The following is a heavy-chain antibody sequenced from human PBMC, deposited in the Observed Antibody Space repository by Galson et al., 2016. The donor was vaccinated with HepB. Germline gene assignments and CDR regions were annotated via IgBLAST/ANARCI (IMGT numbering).Heavy chain of an antibody. Sequence: SVKVSCKASGFTFSTSAVQWVRQARGEPLEWIGWIVVGSGNTKYAERFQERISITRDMSTTTAYMELSSLRSEDTAVYYCAAETSSSSFHAFDIWGQGTMVTVSS. V-gene: IGHV1-58*01. CDR3: AAETSSSSFHAFDI. D-gene: IGHD6-6*01. J-gene: IGHJ3*02. CDR1: GFTFSTSA. CDR2: IVVGSGNT.